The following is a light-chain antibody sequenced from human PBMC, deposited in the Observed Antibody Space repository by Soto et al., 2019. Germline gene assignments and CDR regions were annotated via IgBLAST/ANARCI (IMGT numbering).Light chain of an antibody. Sequence: DAVMTQSPLSLPVTLGQPASISCRSSQSLVYSDGNTYLSWFQQRPGQSPRRLIYKVSNRDSGVPDIFSGSGSGTDFTLIISRVEAEDVGVYYCMQGRHWPPTFGQGTKLEIK. J-gene: IGKJ2*01. CDR3: MQGRHWPPT. CDR2: KVS. CDR1: QSLVYSDGNTY. V-gene: IGKV2-30*01.